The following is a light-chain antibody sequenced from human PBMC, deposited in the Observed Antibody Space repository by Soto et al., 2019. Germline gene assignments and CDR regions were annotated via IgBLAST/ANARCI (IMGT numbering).Light chain of an antibody. CDR3: QESHST. CDR2: AAS. CDR1: QSIGTY. Sequence: DAQMTQSPSSLSASVGDRVTITCRASQSIGTYLDWYQHKPGKAPKLLIYAASSLQSGVPSRFSGSGSGTDFTLTISSLQHEDFATYYCQESHSTFGQGTKLEIK. V-gene: IGKV1-39*01. J-gene: IGKJ2*01.